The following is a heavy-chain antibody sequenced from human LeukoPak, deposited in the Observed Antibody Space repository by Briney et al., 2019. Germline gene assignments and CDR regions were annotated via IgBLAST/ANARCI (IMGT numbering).Heavy chain of an antibody. V-gene: IGHV3-7*01. CDR1: GFTFSSYW. Sequence: KPGGSLRLSCAASGFTFSSYWMSWVRQAPGKGLEWVANIKQDGSEKYYVDSVKGRFTISRDNSKNTLYLQMNSLRAEDTAVYYCARAGQRGITVTHFDYWGQGTLVTVSS. CDR3: ARAGQRGITVTHFDY. CDR2: IKQDGSEK. D-gene: IGHD4-17*01. J-gene: IGHJ4*02.